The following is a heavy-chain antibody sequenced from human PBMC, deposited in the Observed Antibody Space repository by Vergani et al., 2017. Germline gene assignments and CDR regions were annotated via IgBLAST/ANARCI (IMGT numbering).Heavy chain of an antibody. V-gene: IGHV4-34*01. Sequence: QVQLQQWGAGLLKPSETLSLTCAVYGGSFSGYYWSWIRQPPGKGLEWIGEINHSGSTNYNPSLKSRVTISVDTSKNQFSLKLSSVTAADTAVYYCARGRLAVGQRRGWFEPWGQGTLVTVSA. CDR1: GGSFSGYY. CDR2: INHSGST. D-gene: IGHD1-1*01. CDR3: ARGRLAVGQRRGWFEP. J-gene: IGHJ5*02.